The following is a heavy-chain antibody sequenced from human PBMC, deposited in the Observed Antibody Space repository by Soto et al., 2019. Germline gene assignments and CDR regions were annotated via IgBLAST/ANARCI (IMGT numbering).Heavy chain of an antibody. J-gene: IGHJ1*01. CDR2: INHSGST. CDR3: VGYDILTGSDVDFQH. Sequence: SETLSLTCAVYGGSFSCYYWGWIRQPPGKGLEWIGEINHSGSTNYNPSLKSRVTISVDTSKNQFSLKLSSVTAADTAVYYCVGYDILTGSDVDFQHWGQGTLVTVSS. D-gene: IGHD3-9*01. CDR1: GGSFSCYY. V-gene: IGHV4-34*01.